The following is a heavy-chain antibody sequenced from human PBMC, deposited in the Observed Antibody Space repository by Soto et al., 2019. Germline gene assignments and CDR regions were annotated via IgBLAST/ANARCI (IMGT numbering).Heavy chain of an antibody. D-gene: IGHD6-19*01. V-gene: IGHV1-18*01. CDR2: ISAYNGNT. CDR3: ARDHGGSGWYFAFDI. CDR1: GYTFTSYG. Sequence: ASVKFSCKASGYTFTSYGISWVRQAPGQGLEWMGWISAYNGNTNYAQKLQGRVTMTTDTSTSTAYMELRSLRSDDTAVYYCARDHGGSGWYFAFDIWGQGTMVTVSS. J-gene: IGHJ3*02.